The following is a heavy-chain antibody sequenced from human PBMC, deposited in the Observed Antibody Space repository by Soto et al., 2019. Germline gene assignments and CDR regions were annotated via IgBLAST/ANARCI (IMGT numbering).Heavy chain of an antibody. V-gene: IGHV3-15*07. D-gene: IGHD5-12*01. CDR1: GLTFSGAW. Sequence: GGSLRLSCTVSGLTFSGAWLNWVRQAPGKGLEWVGRFKSVGAGGTTEYAAPVKGRFTLSRDDLQNTMYLQMNSLKTDDTAVYFCIWESKFYSSWQWGRGTLVTVSS. CDR2: FKSVGAGGTT. CDR3: IWESKFYSSWQ. J-gene: IGHJ4*02.